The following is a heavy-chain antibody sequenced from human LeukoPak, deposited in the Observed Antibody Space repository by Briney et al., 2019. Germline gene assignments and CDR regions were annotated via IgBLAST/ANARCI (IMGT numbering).Heavy chain of an antibody. CDR2: IYYSGST. V-gene: IGHV4-59*01. CDR1: GGSISSYY. J-gene: IGHJ4*02. D-gene: IGHD6-6*01. Sequence: SETLSLTCTVSGGSISSYYWSWIRQPPGKGLEWIGCIYYSGSTNYNPSLKSRVTISVDTSKNQFSLKLSSVTAADTAVYYCASSEYSSSSGRYFDYWGQGTLVTVSS. CDR3: ASSEYSSSSGRYFDY.